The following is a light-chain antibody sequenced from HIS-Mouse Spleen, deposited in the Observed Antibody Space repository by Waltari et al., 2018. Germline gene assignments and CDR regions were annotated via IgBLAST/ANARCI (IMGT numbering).Light chain of an antibody. CDR3: AAWDDSLSGPV. V-gene: IGLV1-47*01. Sequence: QSVLTQPPSASVTPGQRVTISCSGSSSNRGSNYVYWYQQRPGTAPKLLIYRNNQRPSGVPDRFSGSKSGTSASLAISGLRSEDEADYYCAAWDDSLSGPVFGGGTKLTVL. CDR1: SSNRGSNY. J-gene: IGLJ3*02. CDR2: RNN.